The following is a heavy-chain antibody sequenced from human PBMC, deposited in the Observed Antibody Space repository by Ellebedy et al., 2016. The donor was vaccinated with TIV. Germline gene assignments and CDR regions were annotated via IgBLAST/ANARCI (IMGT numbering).Heavy chain of an antibody. V-gene: IGHV3-53*01. CDR1: GFTVSSNY. CDR2: IYSGGST. J-gene: IGHJ4*02. D-gene: IGHD6-6*01. Sequence: GGSLRLXXAASGFTVSSNYMSWVRQAPGKGLEWVSVIYSGGSTYYADSVKGRFTISRDNAKNSLYLQMNSLRAEDTAVYYCARLSYLPEDYWGQGTLVTVSS. CDR3: ARLSYLPEDY.